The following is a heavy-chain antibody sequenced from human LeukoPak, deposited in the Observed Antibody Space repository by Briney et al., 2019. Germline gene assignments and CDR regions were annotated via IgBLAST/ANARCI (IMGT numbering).Heavy chain of an antibody. J-gene: IGHJ4*02. CDR1: AGSFLGYY. V-gene: IGHV4-34*01. CDR3: ARFSSIGILDY. D-gene: IGHD2/OR15-2a*01. Sequence: SETLSLTRAVYAGSFLGYYWSWIRQPPGKGLEWIGEINHSGSTNYNPSLKSRVTISVDTSKNQFSVKLSYVTAADTAVYYCARFSSIGILDYWGQGTLVTVSS. CDR2: INHSGST.